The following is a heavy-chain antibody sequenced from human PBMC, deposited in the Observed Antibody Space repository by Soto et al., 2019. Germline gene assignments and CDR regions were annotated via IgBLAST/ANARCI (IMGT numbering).Heavy chain of an antibody. V-gene: IGHV1-2*02. CDR3: ARKLELRGSYYYYYAMDV. CDR2: INPNSGGT. D-gene: IGHD1-7*01. J-gene: IGHJ6*02. Sequence: ASVKVSCKASGYTFTDYYMHWVRQAPGQGLEWMGWINPNSGGTNYAQKFQGRVTMTRDTSISTAYMELSRLRADDTAVYYCARKLELRGSYYYYYAMDVWGQATQVTFSS. CDR1: GYTFTDYY.